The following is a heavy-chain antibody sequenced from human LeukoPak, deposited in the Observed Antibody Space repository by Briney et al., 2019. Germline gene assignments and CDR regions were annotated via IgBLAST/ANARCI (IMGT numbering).Heavy chain of an antibody. D-gene: IGHD4-17*01. V-gene: IGHV1-46*01. CDR1: GYTFTSYY. CDR3: ARDRWTTVTTNRFDP. CDR2: INPSGGST. Sequence: ASVKVSCKASGYTFTSYYMHWVRQAPGQGLEWMGIINPSGGSTSYAQKFQGRVTMTRDTSTSTVYMELSSLRSEDTAVYYCARDRWTTVTTNRFDPWGQGTLVTVSS. J-gene: IGHJ5*02.